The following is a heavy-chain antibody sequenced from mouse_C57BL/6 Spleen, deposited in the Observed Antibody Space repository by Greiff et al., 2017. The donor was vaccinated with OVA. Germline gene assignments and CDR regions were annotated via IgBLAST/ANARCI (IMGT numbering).Heavy chain of an antibody. Sequence: DVKLVESEGGLVQPGSSMKLSCTASGFTFSDYYMAWVRQVPEKGLEWVANINYDGSSTYYLDSLKSRFIISRDNAKNILYLQMSSLKSEDTATYYCAREGGTVVATPFDYWGQGTTLTVSS. CDR3: AREGGTVVATPFDY. CDR2: INYDGSST. CDR1: GFTFSDYY. J-gene: IGHJ2*01. V-gene: IGHV5-16*01. D-gene: IGHD1-1*01.